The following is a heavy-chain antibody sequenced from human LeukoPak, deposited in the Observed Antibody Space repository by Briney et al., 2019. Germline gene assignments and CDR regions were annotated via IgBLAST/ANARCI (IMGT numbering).Heavy chain of an antibody. CDR2: INPNRGGT. J-gene: IGHJ3*02. CDR1: GYTFTGYY. Sequence: ASVTVSCTASGYTFTGYYMHWVRQAPGQGLEWMGWINPNRGGTNYAQKFQGRVTMTRDTSISTAYMELSRLRSDDTAVYYCATQTLVVVITPYDAFDIWGQGTMVTVSS. D-gene: IGHD3-22*01. V-gene: IGHV1-2*02. CDR3: ATQTLVVVITPYDAFDI.